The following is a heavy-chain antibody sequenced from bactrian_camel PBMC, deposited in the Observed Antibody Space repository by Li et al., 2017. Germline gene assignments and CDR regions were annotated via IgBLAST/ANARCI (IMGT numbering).Heavy chain of an antibody. D-gene: IGHD1*01. CDR3: AASKVRPFLGSSRLALTDYPH. Sequence: QLVESGGGSVQSGGSLRLSCKVSGSTYNTYCMAWFRQAPGKEREEVAAIDSDETRSYSDSVADRFTISLDNAKHTLYLEMNSLKSEDTAMYYRAASKVRPFLGSSRLALTDYPHWGQGTQVTVS. CDR1: GSTYNTYC. CDR2: IDSDETR. V-gene: IGHV3S57*01. J-gene: IGHJ4*01.